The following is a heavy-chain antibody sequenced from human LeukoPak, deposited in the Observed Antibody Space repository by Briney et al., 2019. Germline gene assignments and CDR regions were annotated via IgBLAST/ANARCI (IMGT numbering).Heavy chain of an antibody. J-gene: IGHJ6*03. CDR1: GYTFTTYG. CDR3: ARLGYCSSTSCHTPYYYYMDV. CDR2: INPNSGGT. D-gene: IGHD2-2*02. V-gene: IGHV1-2*02. Sequence: ASVKVSCKASGYTFTTYGITWVRQAPGQGLEWMGWINPNSGGTNYAQKFQGRVTMTRDTSISTAYMELSRLRSDDTAVYYCARLGYCSSTSCHTPYYYYMDVWGKGTTVTVSS.